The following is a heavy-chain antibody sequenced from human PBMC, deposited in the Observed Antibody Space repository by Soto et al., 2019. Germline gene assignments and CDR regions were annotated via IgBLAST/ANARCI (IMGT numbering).Heavy chain of an antibody. V-gene: IGHV1-69*13. CDR3: ARGIGFCSGGSSYKLTYYYGIDV. J-gene: IGHJ6*02. CDR2: IIPIFGTA. D-gene: IGHD2-15*01. CDR1: GGTFSSYA. Sequence: GASVKVSCKASGGTFSSYAISWVRQAPGQGLEWMGGIIPIFGTANYAQKFQGRVTITADESTSTAYMELSSLRSEDTAVYYCARGIGFCSGGSSYKLTYYYGIDVWDQETTGTASS.